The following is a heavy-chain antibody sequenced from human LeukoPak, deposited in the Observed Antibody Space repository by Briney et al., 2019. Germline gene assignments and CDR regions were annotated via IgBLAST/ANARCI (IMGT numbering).Heavy chain of an antibody. CDR2: IIPIFGTA. CDR3: ARDPNCGGDCYTYYGMDV. J-gene: IGHJ6*02. Sequence: SVKVSFKASGGTFSSYAISWVRQAPGQGLEWMGGIIPIFGTANYAQKFQGRVTITADESTSTAYMELRSLRSDDTAVYYCARDPNCGGDCYTYYGMDVWGQGTTVTVSS. V-gene: IGHV1-69*13. CDR1: GGTFSSYA. D-gene: IGHD2-21*02.